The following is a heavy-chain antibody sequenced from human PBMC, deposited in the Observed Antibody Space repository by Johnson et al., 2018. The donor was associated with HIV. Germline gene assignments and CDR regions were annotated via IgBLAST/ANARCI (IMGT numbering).Heavy chain of an antibody. V-gene: IGHV3-30*02. CDR1: GFTFNNYG. CDR2: IRFDETIK. D-gene: IGHD1-14*01. CDR3: ARGPKNPGLDAFDI. Sequence: QVQLVESGGGVVQPGGSLRLSCAASGFTFNNYGMHWVRQSPGKGLEWVAFIRFDETIKYYGDSVKGRFTISRDNSKNTLYLQMNSLRAEDTAVYYCARGPKNPGLDAFDIWGQGTVVTVSS. J-gene: IGHJ3*02.